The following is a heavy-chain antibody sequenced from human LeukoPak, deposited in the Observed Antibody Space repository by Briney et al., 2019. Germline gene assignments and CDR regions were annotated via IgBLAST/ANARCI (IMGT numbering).Heavy chain of an antibody. Sequence: GESLKISCKGSGYSFTTYWIAWVRQMPAKGLEWMGIIYPGDSDTRYSPSFQGQVTISADKSISTAYLQWSSLKASDTAMFYCARYYGDRFYFDYWGQGTLVAVSS. J-gene: IGHJ4*02. CDR1: GYSFTTYW. D-gene: IGHD4-17*01. CDR2: IYPGDSDT. CDR3: ARYYGDRFYFDY. V-gene: IGHV5-51*01.